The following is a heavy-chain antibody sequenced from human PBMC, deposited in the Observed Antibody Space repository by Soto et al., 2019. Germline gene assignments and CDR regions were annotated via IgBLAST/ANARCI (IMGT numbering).Heavy chain of an antibody. D-gene: IGHD3-22*01. Sequence: HVQLVQSEPEVKKPGASVKVSCKASGYTFRSYGINWVRQAPGQGLEWMGWISGYDGNTNYAQMFQGRVTLTTDTSTTTAYMELRSLRSDDTAVYYCARGGSGSYIEYWGRGALVTVSS. CDR1: GYTFRSYG. CDR2: ISGYDGNT. CDR3: ARGGSGSYIEY. V-gene: IGHV1-18*01. J-gene: IGHJ4*02.